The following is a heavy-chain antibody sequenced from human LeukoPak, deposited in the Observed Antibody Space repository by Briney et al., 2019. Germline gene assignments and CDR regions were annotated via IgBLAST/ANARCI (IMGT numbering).Heavy chain of an antibody. V-gene: IGHV4-39*01. CDR1: GDSISSSTYY. D-gene: IGHD5-18*01. CDR2: IYHSGNT. J-gene: IGHJ5*02. CDR3: ARHRPGGYGT. Sequence: PSETPSLTCGVSGDSISSSTYYWAWIRQPPGKGLEYIGSIYHSGNTFYNPSLKSRLTISVDTSKNQFSLKLTSVTAADTAVYYCARHRPGGYGTWGQGTLVTVSS.